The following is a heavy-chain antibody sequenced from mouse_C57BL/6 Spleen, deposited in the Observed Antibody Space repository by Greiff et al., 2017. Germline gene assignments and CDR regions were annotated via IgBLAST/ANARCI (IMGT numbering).Heavy chain of an antibody. CDR2: IYPGDGDT. J-gene: IGHJ4*01. D-gene: IGHD2-1*01. Sequence: VQLQQSGAELVQPGASVKISCKASGYAFSSYWMNWVKQRPGKGLEWIGQIYPGDGDTNYNGKFKGKATLTADKSSSTAYMQLSSLTSEDSAVYFCARWGGNYGYYAMDYWGQGTSVTVSS. V-gene: IGHV1-80*01. CDR1: GYAFSSYW. CDR3: ARWGGNYGYYAMDY.